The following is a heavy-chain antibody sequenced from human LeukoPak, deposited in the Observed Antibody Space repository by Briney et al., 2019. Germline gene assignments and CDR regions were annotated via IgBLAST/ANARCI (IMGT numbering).Heavy chain of an antibody. J-gene: IGHJ4*02. CDR1: GYTFTANF. Sequence: ASVKVSCKTSGYTFTANFMHWVRQAPGQGLEWMGWINTNTGNPTYAQGFTGRFVFSLDTSVSTAYLQISSLKAEDTAVYYCARDPPSNYDFWSGSRAWGQGTLVTVSS. V-gene: IGHV7-4-1*02. CDR2: INTNTGNP. CDR3: ARDPPSNYDFWSGSRA. D-gene: IGHD3-3*01.